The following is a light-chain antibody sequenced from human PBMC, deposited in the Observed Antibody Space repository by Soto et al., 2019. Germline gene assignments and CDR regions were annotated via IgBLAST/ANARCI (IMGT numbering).Light chain of an antibody. CDR3: QQYGGSPRT. V-gene: IGKV3-20*01. CDR2: GAS. Sequence: EIVLTQSPCTLSVSPGERATLSCRASQSVSSSYLACCQQKPGHAPRLGIYGASSRATGIPDRFSGSGSGTDFTLPISRLEPEDYAAYYCQQYGGSPRTFGQGTKVAIK. J-gene: IGKJ1*01. CDR1: QSVSSSY.